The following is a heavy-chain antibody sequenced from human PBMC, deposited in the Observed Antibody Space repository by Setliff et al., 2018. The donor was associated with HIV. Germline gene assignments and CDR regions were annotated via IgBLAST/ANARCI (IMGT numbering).Heavy chain of an antibody. Sequence: SGGSLRLSCAASGLIFSDSWMTWVRQAPGKGPEWVGRIKSKEDGGTVEYAASVKDRFIISRDESKTALFLQMNSLRTEDAAIYYCALMLRGIPFWGRGTLVTVSS. J-gene: IGHJ4*02. CDR2: IKSKEDGGTV. V-gene: IGHV3-15*01. CDR3: ALMLRGIPF. CDR1: GLIFSDSW. D-gene: IGHD3-10*01.